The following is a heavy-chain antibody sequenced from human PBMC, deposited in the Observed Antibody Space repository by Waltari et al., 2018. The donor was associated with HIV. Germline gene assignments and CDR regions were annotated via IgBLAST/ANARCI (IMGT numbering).Heavy chain of an antibody. V-gene: IGHV3-30*18. D-gene: IGHD6-19*01. J-gene: IGHJ4*02. CDR2: ISYDGSNK. CDR3: AKDLQAGTVVY. CDR1: GFTFSSYG. Sequence: QVQLVESGGGVVQPGRSLRLSCAASGFTFSSYGMHWVRQAPGKGLEWVAVISYDGSNKYYADSVKGRFTISRDNSKNTLYLQMNSLRAEDTAVYYCAKDLQAGTVVYWGQGTLVTVSS.